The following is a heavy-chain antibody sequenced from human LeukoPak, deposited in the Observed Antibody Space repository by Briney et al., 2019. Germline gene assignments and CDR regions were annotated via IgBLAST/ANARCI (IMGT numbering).Heavy chain of an antibody. CDR1: GYSFTDYW. CDR3: ARQCCRGASPGFDP. CDR2: IYPGDSDT. V-gene: IGHV5-51*01. J-gene: IGHJ5*02. Sequence: GESLKISCEGSGYSFTDYWIAWVRQMPGKGLEWMGSIYPGDSDTRYSPSFQGQVTFSADKSISTAYLQWSSLRASDTAIYYCARQCCRGASPGFDPWGQGTLVTVSS. D-gene: IGHD3-10*01.